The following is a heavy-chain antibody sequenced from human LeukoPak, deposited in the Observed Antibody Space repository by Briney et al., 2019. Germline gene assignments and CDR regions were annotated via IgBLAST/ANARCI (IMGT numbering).Heavy chain of an antibody. D-gene: IGHD1-1*01. J-gene: IGHJ6*04. CDR2: LYSGGRT. V-gene: IGHV3-53*01. CDR3: ARDRHITGVYYYMDV. Sequence: GGSLRLSCAASGFTVSSNYMSWVRQAPGKGLEWGSLLYSGGRTYYADSVKGRFTISRDNSKNTLFLQMNSLRAEDTAVYYCARDRHITGVYYYMDVWGKGTTVTVSS. CDR1: GFTVSSNY.